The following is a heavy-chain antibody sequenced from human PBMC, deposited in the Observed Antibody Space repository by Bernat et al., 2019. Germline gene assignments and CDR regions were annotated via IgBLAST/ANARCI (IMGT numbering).Heavy chain of an antibody. CDR2: IKPDGSDK. V-gene: IGHV3-7*03. CDR1: GFTFSSNW. D-gene: IGHD5-18*01. CDR3: AEIIPGVTAFDH. Sequence: EVQLVESGGGLVQPGGSLRLSCAASGFTFSSNWMSWVRQAPGKGLEWVASIKPDGSDKRYVDSVRGRFTISRDNTKDSVYLQLNSLRGDDTAVYYFAEIIPGVTAFDHWGQGTLVTVS. J-gene: IGHJ4*02.